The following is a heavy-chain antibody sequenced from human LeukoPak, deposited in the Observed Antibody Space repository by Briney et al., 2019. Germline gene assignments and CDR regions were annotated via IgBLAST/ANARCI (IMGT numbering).Heavy chain of an antibody. D-gene: IGHD3-10*01. Sequence: PSETLSLTCSVSGGSIRSTSYYWGWIRQPPGKGLEWIGSIYYSGSTYYNPSLKSRVTISVDTSKNQFSLKLSSVTAADTAVYYCARKRDVWFGELTNWYFDLWGRGTLVTVSS. CDR2: IYYSGST. CDR1: GGSIRSTSYY. J-gene: IGHJ2*01. CDR3: ARKRDVWFGELTNWYFDL. V-gene: IGHV4-39*01.